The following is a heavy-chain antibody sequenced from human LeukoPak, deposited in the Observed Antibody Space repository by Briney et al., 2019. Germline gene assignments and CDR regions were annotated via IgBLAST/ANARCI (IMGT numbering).Heavy chain of an antibody. D-gene: IGHD3-10*01. CDR2: IKVASGDT. V-gene: IGHV1-3*01. Sequence: ASVKVSCKTSGYSFTRHVLHWVRQAPGQGLEWMGWIKVASGDTKYSQRFRGRVTFVRDTSATTVYMDLSSLTSKDTALYYCARELTRFGELDFWGQGTLVTVSS. CDR1: GYSFTRHV. J-gene: IGHJ4*02. CDR3: ARELTRFGELDF.